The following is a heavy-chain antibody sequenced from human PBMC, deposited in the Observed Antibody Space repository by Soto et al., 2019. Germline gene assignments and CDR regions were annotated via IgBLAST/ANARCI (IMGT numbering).Heavy chain of an antibody. V-gene: IGHV4-30-2*01. CDR1: GGSISSGGYS. CDR3: ARGTYYYDSSGYYYXDADYFQH. CDR2: IYQSGST. D-gene: IGHD3-22*01. Sequence: PXETLSLTCAVSGGSISSGGYSWSWIRQPPGKGLEWIGYIYQSGSTYYNPSLKSRVTISVDRSKNQFSLKLSSVTAADTAVYYCARGTYYYDSSGYYYXDADYFQHWGKGTLVTVSS. J-gene: IGHJ1*01.